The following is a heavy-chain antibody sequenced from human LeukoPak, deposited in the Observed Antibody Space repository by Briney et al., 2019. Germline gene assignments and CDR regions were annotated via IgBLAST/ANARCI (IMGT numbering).Heavy chain of an antibody. CDR2: IYTSGST. CDR3: ARVLIGFFDY. V-gene: IGHV4-61*09. Sequence: PSQTLSLTCTVSGVSISSGSYYWGWLRQPAGKGLEWIVHIYTSGSTNYNPSLKSRVTISVDTSKNQFSLKLSSVTAADTALYHCARVLIGFFDYWGQGTLVTVSS. CDR1: GVSISSGSYY. D-gene: IGHD2-8*01. J-gene: IGHJ4*02.